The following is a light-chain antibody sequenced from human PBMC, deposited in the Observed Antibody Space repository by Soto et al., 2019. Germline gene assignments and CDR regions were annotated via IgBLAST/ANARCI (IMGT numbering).Light chain of an antibody. Sequence: QSALTQPASVSGSPGQSITISCTGTGSDIGRYKYVSWYQQHPGKAPKLMIFDVSDRPSGISSRFSGSKSGNTASLTISGLQAEDEADYYCCSYTSSAIYVFGTGTKVTVL. V-gene: IGLV2-14*01. CDR1: GSDIGRYKY. J-gene: IGLJ1*01. CDR3: CSYTSSAIYV. CDR2: DVS.